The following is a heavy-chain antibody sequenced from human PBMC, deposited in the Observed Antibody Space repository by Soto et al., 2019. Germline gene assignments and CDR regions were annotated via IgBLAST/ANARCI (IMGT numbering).Heavy chain of an antibody. CDR2: IYWNDDK. D-gene: IGHD3-10*01. Sequence: QITLKESGPTLVKPTQPLTLTCTFSGFSLSTSGVGVGWIRQPPGKALEWLALIYWNDDKRYSPSLKSRLTIPKDTSKNQVVLTMTIMVPVDTATYYCALEYGSVSYSQYFQHWGQGTLVTVSS. CDR3: ALEYGSVSYSQYFQH. V-gene: IGHV2-5*01. CDR1: GFSLSTSGVG. J-gene: IGHJ1*01.